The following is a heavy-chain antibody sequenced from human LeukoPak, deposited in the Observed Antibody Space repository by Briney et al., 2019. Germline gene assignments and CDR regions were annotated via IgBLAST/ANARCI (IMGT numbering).Heavy chain of an antibody. CDR1: GFTFSNYA. CDR2: VSHDGIQT. Sequence: SLTLSCAASGFTFSNYAMHWVRQGLVKGLESMAVVSHDGIQTYYADSVKGRFTISRDNSKSTLFLQMNSLRAEDTAVYYCARDGGGGYNQIDFWGQGTLVTASS. J-gene: IGHJ4*02. V-gene: IGHV3-30-3*01. CDR3: ARDGGGGYNQIDF. D-gene: IGHD5-24*01.